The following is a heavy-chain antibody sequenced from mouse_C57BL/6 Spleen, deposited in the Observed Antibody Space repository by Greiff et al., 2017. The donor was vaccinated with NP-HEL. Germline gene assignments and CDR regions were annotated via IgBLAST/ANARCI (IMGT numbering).Heavy chain of an antibody. J-gene: IGHJ2*01. CDR3: ARSYYDYDGYYFDY. CDR1: GYTFTDYN. CDR2: INPNNGGT. D-gene: IGHD2-4*01. Sequence: EVQLQQSGPELVKPGASVKMSCKASGYTFTDYNMHWVKQSHGKSLEWIGYINPNNGGTSYNQKFKGKAALTVNKSSSTAYMELRSLTSEDSAVYYCARSYYDYDGYYFDYWGQGTTLTVSS. V-gene: IGHV1-22*01.